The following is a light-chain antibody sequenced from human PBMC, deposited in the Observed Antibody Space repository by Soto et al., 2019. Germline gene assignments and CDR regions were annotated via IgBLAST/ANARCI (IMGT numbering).Light chain of an antibody. V-gene: IGKV1-39*01. CDR1: QSISSY. Sequence: DIQMTPSPSSLSASVGDRVTITCRASQSISSYLNWYQQKPGKAPKLLIYAAPSLQSGVPSRFSGSGSGTDFTLTISSLQPEDFATYYCQQSYSTPRTFGQGTKVEIK. CDR2: AAP. CDR3: QQSYSTPRT. J-gene: IGKJ1*01.